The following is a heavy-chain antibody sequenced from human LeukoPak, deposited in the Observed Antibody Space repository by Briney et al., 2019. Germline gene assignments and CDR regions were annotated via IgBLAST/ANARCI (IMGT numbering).Heavy chain of an antibody. CDR3: ARDRSLLDTLVFDY. CDR1: GFTFSSYS. J-gene: IGHJ4*02. D-gene: IGHD5-18*01. Sequence: GGSLRFSCAASGFTFSSYSMNWVRQAPGKGLEWVSSISSSSSYIYYADSVKGRFTISRDNAKNSLYLQMNSLRAEDTAVYYCARDRSLLDTLVFDYWGQGTLVTVSS. V-gene: IGHV3-21*01. CDR2: ISSSSSYI.